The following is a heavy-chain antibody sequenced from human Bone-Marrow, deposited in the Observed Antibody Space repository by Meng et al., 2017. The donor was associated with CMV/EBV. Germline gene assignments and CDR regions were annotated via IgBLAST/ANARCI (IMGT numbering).Heavy chain of an antibody. J-gene: IGHJ5*02. CDR1: GFTFSGYS. CDR3: ACTIAVAGFDP. D-gene: IGHD6-19*01. CDR2: ISSSGDNI. Sequence: GGSLRLSCAASGFTFSGYSMTWVRQAPGKGLEWVSSISSSGDNISYAGSVKGRFTISRDNAKTSLYLQMNSLRAEDTALYYCACTIAVAGFDPWGQGTLVTVSS. V-gene: IGHV3-21*01.